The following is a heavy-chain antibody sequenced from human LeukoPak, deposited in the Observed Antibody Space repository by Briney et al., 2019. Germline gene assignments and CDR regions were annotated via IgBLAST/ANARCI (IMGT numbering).Heavy chain of an antibody. J-gene: IGHJ4*02. CDR2: IKQDGSEK. V-gene: IGHV3-7*01. D-gene: IGHD3-3*01. CDR1: GFTFSSYW. CDR3: ARVGSGRYYDFWSSVGGYYFDY. Sequence: GGSLRLSCAASGFTFSSYWMSWVRQAPGKGLEWVANIKQDGSEKYYVDSVKGRFTISRDNAKNSLYLQMNSLRAEDTAVYYCARVGSGRYYDFWSSVGGYYFDYWGQGTLVTVSS.